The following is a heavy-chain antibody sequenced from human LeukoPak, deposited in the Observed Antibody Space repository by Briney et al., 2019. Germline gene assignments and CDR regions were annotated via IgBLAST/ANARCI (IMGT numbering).Heavy chain of an antibody. CDR2: MNPNSDYP. D-gene: IGHD4-17*01. V-gene: IGHV1-8*01. CDR3: AREIDGDYDSDAFDF. Sequence: ASVKVSCKASGYTFTNYDINWVRQATGQGLEWMGWMNPNSDYPGYAQKFQGRITMTRNTSISTAYMELSSLTSGDTAVYYCAREIDGDYDSDAFDFWGQGTMVTVSS. CDR1: GYTFTNYD. J-gene: IGHJ3*01.